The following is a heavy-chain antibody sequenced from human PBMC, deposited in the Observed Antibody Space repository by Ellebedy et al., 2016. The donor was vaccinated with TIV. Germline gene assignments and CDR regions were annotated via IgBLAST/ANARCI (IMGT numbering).Heavy chain of an antibody. V-gene: IGHV3-23*01. CDR3: AGPECGGNCYSDPFNY. CDR1: GFTFSSYA. Sequence: GGSLRLSXAASGFTFSSYAMTWVRQAPGKGLEWVSSISGSGDHTYLADSVKGRFTISRDNSKNTLYLQMNSLRADDTAMYFCAGPECGGNCYSDPFNYWGQGALVTVSS. D-gene: IGHD2-21*02. CDR2: ISGSGDHT. J-gene: IGHJ4*02.